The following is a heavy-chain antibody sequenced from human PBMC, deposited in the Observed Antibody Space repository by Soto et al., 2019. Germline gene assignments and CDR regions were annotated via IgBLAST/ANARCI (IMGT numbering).Heavy chain of an antibody. CDR3: ARSHRGSSPVNWFDP. V-gene: IGHV1-2*04. J-gene: IGHJ5*02. CDR2: INPNSGGT. CDR1: GYTFTGYY. D-gene: IGHD2-15*01. Sequence: ASVKVSCKASGYTFTGYYMHWVRQAPGQGLEWMGWINPNSGGTNYAQKFQGWVTMTRDTSISTAYMELSRPRSDDTAVYYCARSHRGSSPVNWFDPWGQGTLVTVPS.